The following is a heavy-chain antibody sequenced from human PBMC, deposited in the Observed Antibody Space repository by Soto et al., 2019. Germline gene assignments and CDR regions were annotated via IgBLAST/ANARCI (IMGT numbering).Heavy chain of an antibody. J-gene: IGHJ4*02. Sequence: ASVKVSCKASGYTFTSYGISWVRQAPGQGLEWMGWISAYNGNTNYAQKLQGRVTMTTDTSTSTAYMELRSLRSDDTAVYYCARGALYYYDSSGYDPLDYWGQGTLVTVSS. CDR2: ISAYNGNT. D-gene: IGHD3-22*01. V-gene: IGHV1-18*04. CDR1: GYTFTSYG. CDR3: ARGALYYYDSSGYDPLDY.